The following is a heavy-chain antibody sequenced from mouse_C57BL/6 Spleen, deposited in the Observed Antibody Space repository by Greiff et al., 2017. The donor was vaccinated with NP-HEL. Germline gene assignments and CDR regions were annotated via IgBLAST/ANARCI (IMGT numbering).Heavy chain of an antibody. J-gene: IGHJ3*01. CDR3: ARYLTAGFSFAY. Sequence: EVQLVESGGGLVQPGGSLSLSCAASGFTFTDYYMSWVRQPPGKALEWLGFIRNKANGYTTEYSASVKGRFTISRDNSQSILYLQMNALRAEDSATYYCARYLTAGFSFAYWGQGTLVTVSA. V-gene: IGHV7-3*01. CDR2: IRNKANGYTT. D-gene: IGHD1-2*01. CDR1: GFTFTDYY.